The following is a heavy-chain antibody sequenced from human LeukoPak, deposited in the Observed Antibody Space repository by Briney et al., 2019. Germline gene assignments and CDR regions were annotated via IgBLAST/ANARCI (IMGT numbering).Heavy chain of an antibody. CDR2: FDPEDGET. Sequence: ASVKVSCKASGGTFSSYAISWVRQAPGKGLEWMGGFDPEDGETIYAQKFQGRVTMTEDTSTDTAYMELSSLRSEDTAVYYCASGRLLAYYYYGMDVWGQGTTVTVSS. V-gene: IGHV1-24*01. J-gene: IGHJ6*02. CDR1: GGTFSSYA. CDR3: ASGRLLAYYYYGMDV. D-gene: IGHD3-10*01.